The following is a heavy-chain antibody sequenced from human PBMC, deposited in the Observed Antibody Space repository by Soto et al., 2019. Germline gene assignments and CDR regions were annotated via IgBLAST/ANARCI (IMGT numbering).Heavy chain of an antibody. CDR1: GFTFSTYS. J-gene: IGHJ4*02. D-gene: IGHD5-18*01. CDR2: ISSSSNYM. Sequence: GGSLRLSCAASGFTFSTYSINWVRQAPGKGLEWVSSISSSSNYMYYADSVKGRFTISRDNAKNSLYLQMNSLRADDTAVYYCAKSGRAMALGGIDYWGQGTLVTVSS. CDR3: AKSGRAMALGGIDY. V-gene: IGHV3-21*01.